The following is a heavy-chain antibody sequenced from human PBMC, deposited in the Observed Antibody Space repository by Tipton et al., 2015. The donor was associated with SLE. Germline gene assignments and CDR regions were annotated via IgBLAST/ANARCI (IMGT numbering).Heavy chain of an antibody. D-gene: IGHD1-26*01. J-gene: IGHJ4*02. V-gene: IGHV3-11*01. Sequence: SLRLSCVASGFNFNDYFMSWIRQAPGKGLEWISSINSLTNTIYYADSVKGRFTISRDNAEKSVYLQMNSLRVEDTAVYYCARDRGWELDYFDYWGQGALVTVSS. CDR3: ARDRGWELDYFDY. CDR2: INSLTNTI. CDR1: GFNFNDYF.